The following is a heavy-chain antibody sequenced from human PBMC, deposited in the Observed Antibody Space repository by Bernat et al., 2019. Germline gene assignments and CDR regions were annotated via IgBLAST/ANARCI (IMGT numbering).Heavy chain of an antibody. V-gene: IGHV3-30-3*01. CDR1: GFTVSSYA. D-gene: IGHD3-10*01. Sequence: QVQLVESGGGVVQPGRSLRLSCAASGFTVSSYAMHWVRQAPGKGLEWVAVISYDGSNKYYADSVKGRFTISRDNSKNTLYLQMNSLRAEDTDVYYCARDSGDWFGAFDYFDYWGQGTLATVSS. CDR3: ARDSGDWFGAFDYFDY. CDR2: ISYDGSNK. J-gene: IGHJ4*02.